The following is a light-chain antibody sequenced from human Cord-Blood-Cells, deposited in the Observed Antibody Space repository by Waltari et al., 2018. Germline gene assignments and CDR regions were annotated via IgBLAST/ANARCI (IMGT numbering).Light chain of an antibody. CDR2: VGTGWIVG. CDR3: GADHGSGSNFVWV. J-gene: IGLJ3*02. Sequence: QPVLTQPPSASASLGASVTLTCTLSSGSSNYNVDWYQQRQGKGPRFVMRVGTGWIVGSKGDGIPDRFSVLGSGLNRYLTIKNIQEEDESDYHCGADHGSGSNFVWVFGGGTKLTVL. V-gene: IGLV9-49*01. CDR1: SGSSNYN.